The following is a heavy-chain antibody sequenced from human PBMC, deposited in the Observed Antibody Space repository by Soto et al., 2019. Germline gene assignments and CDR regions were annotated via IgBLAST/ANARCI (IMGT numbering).Heavy chain of an antibody. CDR1: GFTFSNDA. CDR2: ISYDGSNK. CDR3: ARGGDFWSGIDY. D-gene: IGHD3-3*01. V-gene: IGHV3-30-3*01. J-gene: IGHJ4*02. Sequence: QVQLVESGGSVVQPGRSLRLSCAASGFTFSNDAIHWVRQAPGKGLEWVAVISYDGSNKCYADSVKGRFTISRDNSKNTLYMQMSSLRAEDTAVYYCARGGDFWSGIDYWGQGTLVTVSS.